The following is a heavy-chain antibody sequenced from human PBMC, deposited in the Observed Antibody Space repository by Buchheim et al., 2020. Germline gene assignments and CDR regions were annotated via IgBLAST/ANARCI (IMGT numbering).Heavy chain of an antibody. CDR1: GGSISSGDYY. CDR2: IYYSGST. J-gene: IGHJ6*02. Sequence: QVQLQESGPGLVKPSQTLSLTCTVSGGSISSGDYYWSWIRQPPGKGLEWIGYIYYSGSTYYNPSLKSRVTISVDTSKNQFSLKLSSVTAADTAVYYCARAAREYCSGGSCYESYSFYGMDVWGQGTT. V-gene: IGHV4-30-4*01. D-gene: IGHD2-15*01. CDR3: ARAAREYCSGGSCYESYSFYGMDV.